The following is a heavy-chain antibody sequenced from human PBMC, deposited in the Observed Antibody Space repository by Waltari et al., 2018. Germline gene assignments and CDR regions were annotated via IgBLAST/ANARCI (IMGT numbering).Heavy chain of an antibody. CDR1: GFTFRADW. D-gene: IGHD3-16*01. J-gene: IGHJ4*02. V-gene: IGHV3-7*01. Sequence: EVRLVASGGGLVQPGGSLRLSCDTSGFTFRADWMSWVRQSPGKGLEWVANIKYDGSEIYSADSVKGRFTISRDNAKHSLHLQMNSLRPGDTAVYYCVRVGAATNYFNFWGQGTLVTVSS. CDR2: IKYDGSEI. CDR3: VRVGAATNYFNF.